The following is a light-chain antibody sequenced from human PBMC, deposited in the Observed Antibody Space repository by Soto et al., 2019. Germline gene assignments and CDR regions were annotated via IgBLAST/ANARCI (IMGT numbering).Light chain of an antibody. CDR1: QSVSNY. V-gene: IGKV3-11*01. J-gene: IGKJ2*01. Sequence: EIVLTQSPATLSLSPGERATLSCRASQSVSNYLAWYQQKPGQAPRLLIYEASNRATGLQDRFSGSGSGTDFTLSISSLEHEDVSVYYSQQRSNWPLTFGQGTKLEIK. CDR3: QQRSNWPLT. CDR2: EAS.